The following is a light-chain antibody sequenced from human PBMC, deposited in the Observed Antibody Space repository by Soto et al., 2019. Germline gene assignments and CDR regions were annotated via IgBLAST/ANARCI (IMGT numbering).Light chain of an antibody. CDR1: QTISSW. CDR3: QQYGSSPWT. V-gene: IGKV1-5*03. CDR2: KAS. J-gene: IGKJ1*01. Sequence: DIQMTQSPSTLSGSLGGRFTITCRASQTISSWLAWYQQKPGKAPKLLIYKASTLKSGVPSRFSGSGSGTDFTLTISRLEPEDFAVYYCQQYGSSPWTFGQGTKVDIK.